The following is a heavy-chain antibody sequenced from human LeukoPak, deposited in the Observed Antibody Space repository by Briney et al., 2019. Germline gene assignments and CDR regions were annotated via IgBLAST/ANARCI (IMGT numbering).Heavy chain of an antibody. Sequence: ASVKVSCKASGYTFTSYDINWVRQATGQGLEWMGWMNPNSGNTGYAQKFQGRVTMTRNTSISTAYMELSSLRSEDTAVYYCARGGYYYDSSGYYYLAFDIWGQGTVVTVSS. CDR2: MNPNSGNT. CDR1: GYTFTSYD. D-gene: IGHD3-22*01. CDR3: ARGGYYYDSSGYYYLAFDI. J-gene: IGHJ3*02. V-gene: IGHV1-8*01.